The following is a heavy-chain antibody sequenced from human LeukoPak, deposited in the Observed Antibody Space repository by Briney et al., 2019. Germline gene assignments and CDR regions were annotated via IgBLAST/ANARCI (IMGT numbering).Heavy chain of an antibody. D-gene: IGHD3-10*01. CDR3: ARALYGSGVYYFDY. J-gene: IGHJ4*02. CDR1: GGTFSSYA. V-gene: IGHV1-18*01. Sequence: ASVKVSCKASGGTFSSYAISWVRQAPGQGLEWMGWISAYNGNTNYAQKLQGRVTMTADTSTSTAYMELRSLRSDDTAVYYCARALYGSGVYYFDYWGQGTLVTVSS. CDR2: ISAYNGNT.